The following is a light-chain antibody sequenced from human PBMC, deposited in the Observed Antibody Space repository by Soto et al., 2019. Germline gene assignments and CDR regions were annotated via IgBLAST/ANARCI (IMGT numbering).Light chain of an antibody. J-gene: IGLJ2*01. CDR1: SSDVGGYNY. CDR3: CSYAGSYTHVV. V-gene: IGLV2-11*01. Sequence: QSALTQPRSVSGSPGQSVTISCTGTSSDVGGYNYVSWYQQHPGKAPKLMIYDVSKRPSGVPDRFSGSKSGNTASLTISGLQAEHEADYYCCSYAGSYTHVVFGGGTKLSVL. CDR2: DVS.